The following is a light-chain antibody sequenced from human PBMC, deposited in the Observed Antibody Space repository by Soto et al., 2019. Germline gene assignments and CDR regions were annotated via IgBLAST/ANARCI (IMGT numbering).Light chain of an antibody. V-gene: IGLV2-8*01. CDR1: YSDVGGSNY. CDR2: EVI. J-gene: IGLJ2*01. Sequence: QSALTQPPSASGSPGQSVTISCTGTYSDVGGSNYVSWYQQHPGKAPKLVIYEVIQRPSGVPDRFSCSRSGNTASLTVSRLQAEDEADYYCSSNVVGTNLKIFGGGTQLTVL. CDR3: SSNVVGTNLKI.